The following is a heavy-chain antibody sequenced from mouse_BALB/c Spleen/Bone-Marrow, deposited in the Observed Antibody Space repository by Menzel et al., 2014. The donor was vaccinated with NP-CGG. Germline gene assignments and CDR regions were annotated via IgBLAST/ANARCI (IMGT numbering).Heavy chain of an antibody. Sequence: VQLKESGPSLVKPSQTLSLTCSVSGDSTTSGYWDWIRKFPGNKLEYMGYISYSGSTYYNPSLKSRISITRDTSKNHYYLQLNSVTAEDSATYYCATYDGYYFGYWGQGTTLTVSS. CDR3: ATYDGYYFGY. CDR2: ISYSGST. CDR1: GDSTTSGY. J-gene: IGHJ2*01. D-gene: IGHD1-2*01. V-gene: IGHV3-8*02.